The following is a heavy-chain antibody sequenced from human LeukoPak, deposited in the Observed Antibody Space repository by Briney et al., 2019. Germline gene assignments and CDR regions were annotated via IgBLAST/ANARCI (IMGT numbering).Heavy chain of an antibody. CDR3: ATFVGIESGPYTVPGGLLV. CDR1: EFTPTTFW. V-gene: IGHV3-7*01. J-gene: IGHJ6*04. D-gene: IGHD3-16*01. Sequence: GGSLRLSCVAFEFTPTTFWMTWVRRAPGKGVEWVANINHDGTEKYYLDSVRGRFTISRDNANNSLSLQLNSLTAADTAVYYCATFVGIESGPYTVPGGLLVWGKGTTVIVSS. CDR2: INHDGTEK.